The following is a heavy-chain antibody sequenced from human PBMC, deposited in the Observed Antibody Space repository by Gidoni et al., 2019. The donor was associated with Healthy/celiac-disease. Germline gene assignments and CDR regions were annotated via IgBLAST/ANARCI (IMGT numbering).Heavy chain of an antibody. CDR2: IYSGGST. Sequence: EVQLVESGGGLVQPGGSLRLSCAASGFTVSSNYMSWVRQAPGKGLEWVSVIYSGGSTYYADSVKGRFTISRDNSKNTLYLQMNSLRAEDTAVYYCARDRDSSGSYFDYWGQGTLVTVSS. CDR1: GFTVSSNY. CDR3: ARDRDSSGSYFDY. J-gene: IGHJ4*02. D-gene: IGHD1-26*01. V-gene: IGHV3-66*02.